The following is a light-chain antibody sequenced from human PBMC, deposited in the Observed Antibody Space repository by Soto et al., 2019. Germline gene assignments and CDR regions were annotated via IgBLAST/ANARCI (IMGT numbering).Light chain of an antibody. CDR3: LQTDSVPYT. Sequence: DSQMTQSPSSLAASVGDRVTWTCRASQSICFYLNWYQLKPGRPPKLLIYIASSLQAGVPSRVSGAGSETDFTLTISDLHPEDFTSYFCLQTDSVPYTFGQGT. CDR2: IAS. J-gene: IGKJ2*01. V-gene: IGKV1-39*01. CDR1: QSICFY.